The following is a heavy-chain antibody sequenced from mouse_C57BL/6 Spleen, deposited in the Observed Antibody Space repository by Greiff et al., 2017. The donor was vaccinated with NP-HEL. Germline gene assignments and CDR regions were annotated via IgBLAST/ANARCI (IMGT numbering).Heavy chain of an antibody. Sequence: VQVVESGAELVKPGASVKISCKASGYAFSSYWMNWVKQRPGKGLEWIGQIYPGDGDTNYNGKFKGKATLTADKSSSTAYMQLSSLTSEDSAVYFCAREITTVVNFDYWGQGTTLTVSS. V-gene: IGHV1-80*01. CDR3: AREITTVVNFDY. D-gene: IGHD1-1*01. CDR1: GYAFSSYW. J-gene: IGHJ2*01. CDR2: IYPGDGDT.